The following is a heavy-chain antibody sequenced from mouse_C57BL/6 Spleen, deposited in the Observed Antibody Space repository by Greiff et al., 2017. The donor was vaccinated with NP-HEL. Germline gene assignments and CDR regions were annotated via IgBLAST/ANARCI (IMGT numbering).Heavy chain of an antibody. CDR2: IDPSDSYT. Sequence: QVQLQQPGAELVRPGTSVKLSCKASGYTFTSYWMHWVKQRPGQGLAWIGVIDPSDSYTNYNQKFKGKATLTVDTSSSTAYMQLSSLTSEDSAVYYCARVRYFDVWGTGTTVTVSS. CDR3: ARVRYFDV. J-gene: IGHJ1*03. V-gene: IGHV1-59*01. CDR1: GYTFTSYW.